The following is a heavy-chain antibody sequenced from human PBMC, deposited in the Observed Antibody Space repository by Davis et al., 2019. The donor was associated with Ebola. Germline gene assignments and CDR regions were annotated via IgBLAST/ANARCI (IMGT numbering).Heavy chain of an antibody. CDR3: ARERPLFGSGTKNWFDL. Sequence: AASVKVSCKASGYTFSIYDMHWVRQAPGQGPEWMGMINTSGGSTGYAQKFQGRVTMTMDTSTSTVYMELSSLRSEDTAVYYCARERPLFGSGTKNWFDLWGQGTLVTVSS. D-gene: IGHD3-10*01. CDR1: GYTFSIYD. J-gene: IGHJ5*02. V-gene: IGHV1-46*01. CDR2: INTSGGST.